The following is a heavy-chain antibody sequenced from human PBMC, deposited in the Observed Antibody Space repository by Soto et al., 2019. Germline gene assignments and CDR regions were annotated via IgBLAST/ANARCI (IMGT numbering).Heavy chain of an antibody. V-gene: IGHV3-23*01. J-gene: IGHJ3*02. CDR2: ISCSGGST. Sequence: EVQLLESGGGLVQPGGSLRLSCAASGFTFSSYAMSWVRQAPGKGLEWVSAISCSGGSTYYADSVKGRFTISRDNSKNTLYLQMNSLRAEDTAVYYCAKDHYYDSSGYYGAFDIWGQGTMVTVSS. CDR3: AKDHYYDSSGYYGAFDI. D-gene: IGHD3-22*01. CDR1: GFTFSSYA.